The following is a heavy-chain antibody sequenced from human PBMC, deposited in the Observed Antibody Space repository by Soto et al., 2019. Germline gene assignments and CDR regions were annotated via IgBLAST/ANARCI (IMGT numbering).Heavy chain of an antibody. CDR3: ARVYFDPRNTITSCFCAFEI. D-gene: IGHD2-2*01. J-gene: IGHJ3*02. CDR2: IYYSGTT. CDR1: GDSISSGSYF. Sequence: SETLSLTCSVSGDSISSGSYFWGWIRQPPGKGLEWIGAIYYSGTTQYNPSLESRVTISVDTSKNQFSLRLSSVTAADTALYYCARVYFDPRNTITSCFCAFEIWGQGTVVTVSS. V-gene: IGHV4-39*01.